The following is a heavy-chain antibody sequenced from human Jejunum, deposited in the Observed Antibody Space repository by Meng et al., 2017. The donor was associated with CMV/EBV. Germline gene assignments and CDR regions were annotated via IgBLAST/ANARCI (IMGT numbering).Heavy chain of an antibody. Sequence: TFRTYAMSWVRQAPGKGLEWVSIIYSGGSSTYYADAVKGRLTVSRDTSKNTLYLHMNSLRAEDTAVYYCSYGAIGSSGWRIELDYWGQGTLVTVSS. J-gene: IGHJ4*02. CDR1: TFRTYA. CDR3: SYGAIGSSGWRIELDY. D-gene: IGHD6-19*01. V-gene: IGHV3-23*03. CDR2: IYSGGSST.